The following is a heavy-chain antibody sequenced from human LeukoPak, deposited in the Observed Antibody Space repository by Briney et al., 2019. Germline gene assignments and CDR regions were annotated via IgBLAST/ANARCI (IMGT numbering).Heavy chain of an antibody. V-gene: IGHV3-74*01. CDR3: ARGGYYYDSSGYYYALGY. D-gene: IGHD3-22*01. J-gene: IGHJ4*02. Sequence: GGSLRLSCEASGFTFSKFAMHWVRQAPGKGLVWVSRINSDGSSTSYADSVKGRFTISRDNAKNTLYLQMNSLRAEDTAVYYCARGGYYYDSSGYYYALGYWGQGTLVTVSS. CDR2: INSDGSST. CDR1: GFTFSKFA.